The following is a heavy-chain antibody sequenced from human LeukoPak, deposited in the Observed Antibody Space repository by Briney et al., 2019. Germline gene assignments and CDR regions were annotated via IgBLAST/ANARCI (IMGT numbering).Heavy chain of an antibody. J-gene: IGHJ4*02. V-gene: IGHV1-46*01. D-gene: IGHD3-22*01. CDR3: VRDLGYYDSSGYPTHFDY. CDR1: GYTFTSYF. Sequence: ASVTVSCKASGYTFTSYFIHWVRPAPGQGLEGMGIINPGSGSTSYTQEFRDRVTMTRDKSKSTVNLELSSLRSEDTAVYYCVRDLGYYDSSGYPTHFDYWGQGTLVTVSS. CDR2: INPGSGST.